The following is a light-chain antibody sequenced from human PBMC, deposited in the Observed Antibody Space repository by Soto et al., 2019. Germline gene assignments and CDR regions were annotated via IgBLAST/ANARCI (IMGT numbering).Light chain of an antibody. J-gene: IGKJ1*01. CDR2: GAS. CDR3: QQYNNWPQT. V-gene: IGKV3-20*01. CDR1: QSVTSSY. Sequence: ETVLTQSPGTLSLSPGETGTLSCRASQSVTSSYLAWYQQKPDQAPRLLIYGASNRATGIPDRFSGSGSGTDFTLTISRLEPEDFAVYYCQQYNNWPQTFGQGTKVEIK.